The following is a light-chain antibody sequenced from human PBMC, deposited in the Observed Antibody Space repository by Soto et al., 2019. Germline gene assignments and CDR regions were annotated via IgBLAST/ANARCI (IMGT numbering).Light chain of an antibody. CDR3: CTVVGTSPYV. J-gene: IGLJ1*01. CDR2: EVS. V-gene: IGLV2-23*02. Sequence: QSVLTQPASVSGSPGQSITISCTGSSSDIGGYILVSWYQQHPGKAPKLMLYEVSKRPSGVSNRFSGSKSGNTASLTISGLQAEDEADYYCCTVVGTSPYVFGSGTKVTDL. CDR1: SSDIGGYIL.